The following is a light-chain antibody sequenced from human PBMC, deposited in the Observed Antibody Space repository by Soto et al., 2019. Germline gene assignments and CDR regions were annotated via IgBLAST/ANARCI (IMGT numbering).Light chain of an antibody. CDR2: GAS. J-gene: IGKJ1*01. Sequence: EIVLTQSPGTLSLSPGERATLSCRAGQTVSGTFIAWYQQRPGQPPRLLIYGASNRATGIPDRFTGSGSGTEFTLTISRLEPEDFAVYYCQQDGGSPQGTFGQGTKFEIK. CDR3: QQDGGSPQGT. CDR1: QTVSGTF. V-gene: IGKV3-20*01.